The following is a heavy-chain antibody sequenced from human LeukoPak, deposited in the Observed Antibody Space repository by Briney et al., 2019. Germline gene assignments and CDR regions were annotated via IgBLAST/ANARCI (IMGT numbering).Heavy chain of an antibody. Sequence: PGGSLRLFCAASGFTFSSYEMHWVRQAPGKGLEWVSYISSSDSTIYYADSVKGRFTISRDNAKNSLYLQMNSLRAEDTAVYYCARGRRVDTATRSYYYGLDVWGQGTTVTVSS. CDR3: ARGRRVDTATRSYYYGLDV. CDR1: GFTFSSYE. D-gene: IGHD5-18*01. CDR2: ISSSDSTI. V-gene: IGHV3-48*03. J-gene: IGHJ6*02.